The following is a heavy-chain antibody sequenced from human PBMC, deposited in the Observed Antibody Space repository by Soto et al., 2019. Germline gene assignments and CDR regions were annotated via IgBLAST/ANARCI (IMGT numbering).Heavy chain of an antibody. J-gene: IGHJ5*02. Sequence: SVKVSCKASGGTFSSYTISWVRQAPGQGLEWMGRIIPNLGRTNYAHKFQGRVTMTRDTSPSTAYMELSSLRSEDTAVNYCARDLFELRYNWFDPWGQGTLVTVSS. V-gene: IGHV1-69*08. CDR1: GGTFSSYT. CDR3: ARDLFELRYNWFDP. CDR2: IIPNLGRT. D-gene: IGHD4-17*01.